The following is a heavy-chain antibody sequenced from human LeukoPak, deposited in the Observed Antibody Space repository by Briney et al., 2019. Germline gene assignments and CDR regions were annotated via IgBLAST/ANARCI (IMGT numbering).Heavy chain of an antibody. V-gene: IGHV4-34*01. D-gene: IGHD3-22*01. CDR3: VRADYDSSGLYYYYGMDV. J-gene: IGHJ6*02. CDR2: INHSGST. Sequence: SETLSLTCAVYGGSFSGYYWSWIRQPPGKGLEWIGEINHSGSTNYNPSLKSRVTISVDTSKNQFSLKLSSVTAADTAVYYCVRADYDSSGLYYYYGMDVWGQGTTVTVSS. CDR1: GGSFSGYY.